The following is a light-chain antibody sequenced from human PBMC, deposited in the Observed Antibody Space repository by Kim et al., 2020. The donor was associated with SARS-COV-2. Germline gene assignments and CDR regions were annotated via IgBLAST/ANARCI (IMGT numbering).Light chain of an antibody. CDR3: ETWDSNTWV. J-gene: IGLJ3*02. CDR1: SGHSSYI. V-gene: IGLV4-60*03. CDR2: LEGSGSY. Sequence: QPVLTQSSSASASLGSSVKLTCTLSSGHSSYIIAWHQQQPGKAPRYLMKLEGSGSYNKGSRVPDRFSGSSSGADRYLTISNLQSEDEADYYCETWDSNTWVFGGGTQLTVL.